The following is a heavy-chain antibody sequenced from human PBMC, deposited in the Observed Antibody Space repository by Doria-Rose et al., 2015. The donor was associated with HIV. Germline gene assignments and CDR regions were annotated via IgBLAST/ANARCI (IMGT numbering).Heavy chain of an antibody. CDR2: IYYSGSA. V-gene: IGHV4-31*02. J-gene: IGHJ4*02. CDR3: ARGGGYDPGLY. Sequence: GKGLEWIGYIYYSGSAYYNPSLKSRLTISVDTSKNQFSLALRSVTAADTAVYYCARGGGYDPGLYWGQGNLVTVSS. D-gene: IGHD5-12*01.